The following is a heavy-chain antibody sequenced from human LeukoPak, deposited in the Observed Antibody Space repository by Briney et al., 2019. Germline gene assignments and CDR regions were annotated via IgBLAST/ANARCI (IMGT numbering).Heavy chain of an antibody. D-gene: IGHD3-16*01. V-gene: IGHV3-23*01. J-gene: IGHJ4*02. CDR3: ARDLRGIHDY. CDR2: ISTDGTYT. CDR1: AFTFSSYA. Sequence: GGSLRLSCAASAFTFSSYAMTWVRQAPGKGLEWVSRISTDGTYTEYADSVKGRFTISRDNSKNTLYLQMHSLRVEDTAVYYCARDLRGIHDYWGQGTLVTVSS.